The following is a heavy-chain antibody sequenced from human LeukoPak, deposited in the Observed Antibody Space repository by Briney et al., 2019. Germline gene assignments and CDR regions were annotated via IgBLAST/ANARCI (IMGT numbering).Heavy chain of an antibody. V-gene: IGHV3-9*03. Sequence: GRSLRLSCAASGFTFDVYAMHWVPQAPGKGLEWGSGNRWNSGSIGYADSVKGRFTISRDNAKNTLYLQMNSLRAEDMALYYCAKGMYSGYDLGDYYFDYWGQGTLVTVSS. CDR1: GFTFDVYA. CDR3: AKGMYSGYDLGDYYFDY. CDR2: NRWNSGSI. D-gene: IGHD5-12*01. J-gene: IGHJ4*02.